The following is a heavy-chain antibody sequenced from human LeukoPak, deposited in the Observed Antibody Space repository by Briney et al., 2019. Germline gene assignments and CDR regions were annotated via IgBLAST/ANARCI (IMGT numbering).Heavy chain of an antibody. D-gene: IGHD1-26*01. V-gene: IGHV4-34*01. Sequence: SETLSLTCAVYGGSFRGYYWSWIRQPPGKGLEWIGTIYYSGSTYYNPSLKSRVTISVDTSKNQFSLKLSSVTAADTAVYYCARQGSGNYLSPVNYWGQGTLVTVSS. CDR1: GGSFRGYY. CDR2: IYYSGST. CDR3: ARQGSGNYLSPVNY. J-gene: IGHJ4*02.